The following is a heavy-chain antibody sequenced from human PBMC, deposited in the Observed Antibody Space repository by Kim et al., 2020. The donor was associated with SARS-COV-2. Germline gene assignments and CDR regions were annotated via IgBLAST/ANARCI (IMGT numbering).Heavy chain of an antibody. J-gene: IGHJ5*02. D-gene: IGHD2-21*02. V-gene: IGHV1-69*13. Sequence: SVKVSCKASGGTFSSYAISWVRQAPGQGLEWMGGIIPIFGTANYAQKFQGRVTITADESTSTAYMELSSLRSEDTAVYYCARLSWGGNSGTHNWFDPWGQGTLVTVSS. CDR2: IIPIFGTA. CDR3: ARLSWGGNSGTHNWFDP. CDR1: GGTFSSYA.